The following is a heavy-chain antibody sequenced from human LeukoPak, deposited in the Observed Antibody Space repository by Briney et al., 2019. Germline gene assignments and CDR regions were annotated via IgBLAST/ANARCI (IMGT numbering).Heavy chain of an antibody. CDR1: GGSISSYY. D-gene: IGHD6-19*01. Sequence: SETLSLTCTVSGGSISSYYWSWIRQPPGKGLEWIGYIYYSGSTNYNPSLKSRVTISVDTSKNQFSLKLSSVTAADTAVYYGARDKEAGTFDYWGQGTLVTVSS. J-gene: IGHJ4*02. CDR3: ARDKEAGTFDY. CDR2: IYYSGST. V-gene: IGHV4-59*01.